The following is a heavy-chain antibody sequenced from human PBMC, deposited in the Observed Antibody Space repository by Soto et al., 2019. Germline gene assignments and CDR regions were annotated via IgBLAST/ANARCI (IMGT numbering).Heavy chain of an antibody. V-gene: IGHV4-31*03. Sequence: QVQLQESGPGLVKPSQTLSLTCTVSGGSISSGGYYWSWIRQHPGKGLEWIGYIYYSGSTYYNPSLKRRVTISVDTSKNQFSLKLSSVTAADTAVYYCARGRYDSSGYYLDAFDIWGQGTMVTVSS. CDR2: IYYSGST. CDR3: ARGRYDSSGYYLDAFDI. CDR1: GGSISSGGYY. J-gene: IGHJ3*02. D-gene: IGHD3-22*01.